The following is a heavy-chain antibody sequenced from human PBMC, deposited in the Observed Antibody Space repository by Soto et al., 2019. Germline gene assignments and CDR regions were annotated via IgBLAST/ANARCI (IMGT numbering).Heavy chain of an antibody. Sequence: ASVKVSCTAAGYTFTGYYMHWVRQAPGQGLEWMGWINPNSGGTNYAQKFQGWVTMTRDTSISTAYMELSRLRSDDTAVYYCARAPYDSSGYYYGFSWFDPWGQGTLVTVSS. CDR1: GYTFTGYY. J-gene: IGHJ5*02. V-gene: IGHV1-2*04. CDR2: INPNSGGT. CDR3: ARAPYDSSGYYYGFSWFDP. D-gene: IGHD3-22*01.